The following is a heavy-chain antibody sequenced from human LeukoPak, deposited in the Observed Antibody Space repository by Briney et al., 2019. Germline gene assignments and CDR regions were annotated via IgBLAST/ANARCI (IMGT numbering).Heavy chain of an antibody. CDR1: GYTFTGYY. CDR2: INPNSGGT. CDR3: AREMFYYDSSGPLDY. D-gene: IGHD3-22*01. Sequence: ASVKVSCKASGYTFTGYYMHWVRQAPGQGFEWMGWINPNSGGTNYAQKFQGRVTMTRDTSISTAYMELSRLRSDDTAVYYCAREMFYYDSSGPLDYWGQGTLVTVSS. J-gene: IGHJ4*02. V-gene: IGHV1-2*02.